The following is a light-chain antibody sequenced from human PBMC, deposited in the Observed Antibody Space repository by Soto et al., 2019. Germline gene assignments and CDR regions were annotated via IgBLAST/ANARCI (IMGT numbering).Light chain of an antibody. Sequence: EIVLTQSPGTLSLSPGERATLSCRASQSVSSSYLAWYQQKPGQAPRLLIYGASSRATGIPDRFSGSGAGTDFTLTISRLEPEDFAVYYCQQYGSSPITFCQGTRLVIK. J-gene: IGKJ5*01. CDR2: GAS. V-gene: IGKV3-20*01. CDR1: QSVSSSY. CDR3: QQYGSSPIT.